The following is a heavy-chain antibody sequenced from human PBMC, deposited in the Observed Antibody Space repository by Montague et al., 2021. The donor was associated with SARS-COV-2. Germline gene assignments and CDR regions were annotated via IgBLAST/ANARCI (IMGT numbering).Heavy chain of an antibody. CDR1: GGSISSYY. D-gene: IGHD2-15*01. CDR3: ARASLGYCSGGRCYVGFDP. J-gene: IGHJ5*02. Sequence: SETLSLTCTVSGGSISSYYWSWIRQPPGKGLEWIGNIYYSGSTNXNPSLKSRVTISVDTSKNQFSLKLSSVTAADTAGYYCARASLGYCSGGRCYVGFDPWGQGTLVTVSS. CDR2: IYYSGST. V-gene: IGHV4-59*01.